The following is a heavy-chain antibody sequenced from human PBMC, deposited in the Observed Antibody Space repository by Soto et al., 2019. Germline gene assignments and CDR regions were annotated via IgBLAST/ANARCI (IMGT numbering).Heavy chain of an antibody. Sequence: QVQLVESGGGVVQPGRSLRLPCAASGFTFSNFGMQWVRQAPGKGLGWVASISYDGNIKYSADSVKGRFTISRDNSKNTLYLQMNSLRSEDTAVYYCARFWGPVTAAVDDYWGQGTLVTVSS. D-gene: IGHD6-13*01. CDR2: ISYDGNIK. V-gene: IGHV3-30*03. CDR1: GFTFSNFG. J-gene: IGHJ4*02. CDR3: ARFWGPVTAAVDDY.